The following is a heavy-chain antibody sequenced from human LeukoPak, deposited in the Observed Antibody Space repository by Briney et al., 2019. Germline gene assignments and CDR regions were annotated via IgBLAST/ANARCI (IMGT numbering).Heavy chain of an antibody. J-gene: IGHJ5*02. Sequence: SETLSLTCTVSGYSISSGYYWGWIRQPPGKGLEWIGSIYHSGSTYYNPSLKSRVTISVDTSKNQFSLKLSSVTAADTAVYYCARDVVGGDQGWFDPWGQGTLVTVSS. CDR1: GYSISSGYY. CDR2: IYHSGST. V-gene: IGHV4-38-2*02. CDR3: ARDVVGGDQGWFDP. D-gene: IGHD2-15*01.